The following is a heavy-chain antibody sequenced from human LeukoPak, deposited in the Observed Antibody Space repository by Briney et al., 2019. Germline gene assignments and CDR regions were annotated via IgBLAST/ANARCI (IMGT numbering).Heavy chain of an antibody. V-gene: IGHV1-18*01. D-gene: IGHD2-8*01. CDR3: ARNNGGMDV. CDR2: ISAYNGNT. CDR1: GYTFTSYG. Sequence: ASVKVSCKASGYTFTSYGISWVRQAPEQGLEWMGWISAYNGNTNYAQKLQGRVTMTRDTSTSTVYMELSSLRSEDTAVYYCARNNGGMDVWGQGTTVTVSS. J-gene: IGHJ6*02.